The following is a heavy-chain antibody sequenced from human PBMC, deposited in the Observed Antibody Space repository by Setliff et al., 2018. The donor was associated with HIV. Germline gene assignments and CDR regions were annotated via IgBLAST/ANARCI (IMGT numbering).Heavy chain of an antibody. J-gene: IGHJ5*02. D-gene: IGHD2-15*01. Sequence: PSETLSLTCTVSGSSISGHFWTWIRQPPGKGLEWIGYIYTTGSTNYNPSLTSRVTISVDTSKNKFSLKMKSVTAADTAVYYCARDKGVVVTRGYNWFDPWGQGTLVTVSS. CDR3: ARDKGVVVTRGYNWFDP. CDR2: IYTTGST. V-gene: IGHV4-59*11. CDR1: GSSISGHF.